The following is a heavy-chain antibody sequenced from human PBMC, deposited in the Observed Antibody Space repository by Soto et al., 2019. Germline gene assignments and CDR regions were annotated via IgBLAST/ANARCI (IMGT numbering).Heavy chain of an antibody. V-gene: IGHV3-7*04. CDR1: GFTISSYW. CDR3: ARALGASGSY. D-gene: IGHD3-10*01. J-gene: IGHJ4*02. CDR2: INEDGNKK. Sequence: DVQLVESGGGLVQPGGSLRLSCAASGFTISSYWMSWVRQAPGKGLEWVANINEDGNKKYYVDSVKGRFTISRDDAKNSVHLQVNSLRVEDTAVYYCARALGASGSYWGQGALVTVSS.